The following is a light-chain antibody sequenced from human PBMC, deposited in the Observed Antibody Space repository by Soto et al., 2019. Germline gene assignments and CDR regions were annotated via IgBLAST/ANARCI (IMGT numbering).Light chain of an antibody. CDR1: GSNIGAPYD. CDR2: GST. J-gene: IGLJ1*01. V-gene: IGLV1-40*01. Sequence: QSVLTQPPSLSGAPGQRVTISCTGSGSNIGAPYDVHWYQHLPGTDPKLLIYGSTNRPSGVPGRFSGSKSGTSASLAITGLQAEDEADYYCQSYDSSLSGYVFGAGTQLTVL. CDR3: QSYDSSLSGYV.